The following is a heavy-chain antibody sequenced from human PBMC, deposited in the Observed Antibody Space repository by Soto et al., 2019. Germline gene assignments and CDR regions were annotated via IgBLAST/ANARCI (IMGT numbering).Heavy chain of an antibody. CDR1: GYTFTSNA. J-gene: IGHJ4*02. V-gene: IGHV1-3*01. CDR3: ARRAGRTGIDY. CDR2: INGAGGDT. D-gene: IGHD1-1*01. Sequence: QVQLVQSGAEVKTPGASVRVSCETSGYTFTSNAMQWVRQAPGQRLEWMGWINGAGGDTRYSEKFQGRVTITKDTSANTAYMELSGLSFEDTAVCYCARRAGRTGIDYWGQGTLVTVSS.